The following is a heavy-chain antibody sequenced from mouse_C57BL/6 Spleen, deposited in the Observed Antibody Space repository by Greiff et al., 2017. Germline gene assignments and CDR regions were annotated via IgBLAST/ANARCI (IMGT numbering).Heavy chain of an antibody. D-gene: IGHD1-1*01. J-gene: IGHJ2*01. CDR1: GFTFSDAW. CDR3: KTVVAFYYFDY. CDR2: IRNKANNHAT. V-gene: IGHV6-6*01. Sequence: EVKVEESGGGLVQPGGSMKLSCAASGFTFSDAWMDWVRQSPEKGLEWVAEIRNKANNHATYYAESEKGRFTISRDDTKRSVYLQMNSLRAEDTGIYDCKTVVAFYYFDYWGQGTTLTVSA.